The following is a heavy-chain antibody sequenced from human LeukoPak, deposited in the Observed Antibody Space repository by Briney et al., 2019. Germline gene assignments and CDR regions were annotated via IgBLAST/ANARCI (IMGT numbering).Heavy chain of an antibody. J-gene: IGHJ6*02. CDR2: INHSGST. V-gene: IGHV4-39*07. CDR1: GGSISSGGYY. CDR3: AREPIAVAEPHYYYGMDV. Sequence: SQTLSLTCTVSGGSISSGGYYWSWIRQPPGKGLEWVGEINHSGSTNYNPSLKSRVTISVDTSKNQFSLKLSSVTAADTAVYYCAREPIAVAEPHYYYGMDVWGQGTTVTVSS. D-gene: IGHD6-19*01.